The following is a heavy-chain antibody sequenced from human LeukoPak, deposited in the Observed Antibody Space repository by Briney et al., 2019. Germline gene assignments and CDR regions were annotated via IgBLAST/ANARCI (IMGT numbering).Heavy chain of an antibody. CDR1: GGSFSGYY. CDR3: ARLGVGNYLYYYMDV. Sequence: SETLSLTCAVYGGSFSGYYWSWIRQPPGKGLEWIGEINHSGSTNYNPSLKSRVTISVDTSKNQFSLKLSSVTAADTAVYYCARLGVGNYLYYYMDVWGKGTTVTISS. J-gene: IGHJ6*03. D-gene: IGHD2-8*01. V-gene: IGHV4-34*01. CDR2: INHSGST.